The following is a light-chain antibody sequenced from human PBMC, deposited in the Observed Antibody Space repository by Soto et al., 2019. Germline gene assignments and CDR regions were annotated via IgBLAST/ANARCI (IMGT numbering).Light chain of an antibody. Sequence: DIQMTQSPSTLSASVGDRVTIICRASQSVSGWLAWYQQKPGKAPKLLIYKASSLEGGVPSRFSGSGSGTEFTITISSLQPDDFATYYCQQYDNYWTFGQGTRVEIK. CDR1: QSVSGW. CDR3: QQYDNYWT. J-gene: IGKJ1*01. V-gene: IGKV1-5*03. CDR2: KAS.